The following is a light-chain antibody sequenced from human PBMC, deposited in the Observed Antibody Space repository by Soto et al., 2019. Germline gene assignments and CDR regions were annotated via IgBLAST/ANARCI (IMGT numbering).Light chain of an antibody. CDR3: QQYGSSPLFT. CDR2: GAS. CDR1: QSVSSSY. J-gene: IGKJ3*01. Sequence: EIVLTQSPGTLSLSPGERATLSCRASQSVSSSYLAWYQQKPGQAPRLLIYGASGMATGIPDRFSGRGSGTDFTLTISRLEPEAFAVYYCQQYGSSPLFTFGPGTNVDI. V-gene: IGKV3-20*01.